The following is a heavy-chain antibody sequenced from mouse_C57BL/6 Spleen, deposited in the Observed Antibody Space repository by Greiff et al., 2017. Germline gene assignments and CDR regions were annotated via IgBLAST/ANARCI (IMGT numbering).Heavy chain of an antibody. Sequence: QVQLKQPGAELVRPGSSVKLSCKASGYTFTSYWMHWVKQRPIQGLEWIGNIDPSDSETHYNQKFKDKATLTVDKSSSTAYMQLSSLTSEDSAVYYCAGYYGSSSYFDVWGTGTTVTVSS. CDR1: GYTFTSYW. D-gene: IGHD1-1*01. CDR2: IDPSDSET. V-gene: IGHV1-52*01. CDR3: AGYYGSSSYFDV. J-gene: IGHJ1*03.